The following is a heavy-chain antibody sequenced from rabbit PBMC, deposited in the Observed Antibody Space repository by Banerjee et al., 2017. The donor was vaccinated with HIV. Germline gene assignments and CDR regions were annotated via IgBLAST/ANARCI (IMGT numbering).Heavy chain of an antibody. V-gene: IGHV1S47*01. CDR2: INIVTGKS. D-gene: IGHD1-1*01. CDR1: GVSLNDKD. J-gene: IGHJ4*01. CDR3: VRGASSSGYYNL. Sequence: EQLEESGGGLVQPEGSLTLTCKASGVSLNDKDVMCWVRQAPGKGLEWIACINIVTGKSVYASWVNGRFTISSHNAQNTLYLQVSSLTAADTATYFCVRGASSSGYYNLWGPGTLVTVS.